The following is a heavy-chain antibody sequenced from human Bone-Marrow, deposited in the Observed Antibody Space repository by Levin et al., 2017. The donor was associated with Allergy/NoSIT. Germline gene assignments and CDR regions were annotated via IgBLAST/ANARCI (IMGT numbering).Heavy chain of an antibody. CDR1: GDSISSSSFY. Sequence: SETLSLTCTVSGDSISSSSFYWGWIRQPPGKGPEWIGSIYNSGSTYYNPSLMRRVSISVDTSKNQFSLRLSSVTAADTAVYYCARVNDYVWGSYRYPGENWFDPWGQGTLVTVSS. V-gene: IGHV4-39*01. CDR2: IYNSGST. J-gene: IGHJ5*02. D-gene: IGHD3-16*02. CDR3: ARVNDYVWGSYRYPGENWFDP.